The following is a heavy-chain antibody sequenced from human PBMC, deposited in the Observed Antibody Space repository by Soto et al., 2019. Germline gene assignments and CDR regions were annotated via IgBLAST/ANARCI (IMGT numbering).Heavy chain of an antibody. D-gene: IGHD6-6*01. V-gene: IGHV3-21*01. CDR1: GFTFSSYS. Sequence: EVQLVESGGGLVKPGGSLRLSCAASGFTFSSYSMNWVRQAPGKGLEWVSSISSSSSYIYYADSVKGRFTISRDNAKNTLYLQMNSLRAEDTAVYYCAKDPYSSSSTIDYWGQGTLVTVSS. CDR2: ISSSSSYI. CDR3: AKDPYSSSSTIDY. J-gene: IGHJ4*02.